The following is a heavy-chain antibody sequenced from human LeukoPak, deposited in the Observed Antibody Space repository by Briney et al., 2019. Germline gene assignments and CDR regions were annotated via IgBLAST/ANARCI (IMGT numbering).Heavy chain of an antibody. CDR2: ISGSGGGT. V-gene: IGHV3-23*01. CDR3: AKDRNYGSDIDY. CDR1: GFTFSSYA. D-gene: IGHD3-10*01. J-gene: IGHJ4*02. Sequence: GGSLRLSCAASGFTFSSYAMSWVRQAPGKGLEWVSAISGSGGGTYYADSVKGRFTISRDNSKNTLYLQMNSLRAEDTAVYYCAKDRNYGSDIDYWGQGTLVTVSS.